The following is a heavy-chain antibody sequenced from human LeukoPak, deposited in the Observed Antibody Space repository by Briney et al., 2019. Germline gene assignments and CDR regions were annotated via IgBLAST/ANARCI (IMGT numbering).Heavy chain of an antibody. Sequence: SETLSLTCTVFGGSISSSSYYWGWIRQPPGKGLECIGTIYYSGSTYYNPSLKSRVIISVDTSKNQFSLKLSSLTAADTAIYYCARLLMNAFDIWGQGAMVTVSS. D-gene: IGHD3-16*01. CDR1: GGSISSSSYY. V-gene: IGHV4-39*07. CDR2: IYYSGST. CDR3: ARLLMNAFDI. J-gene: IGHJ3*02.